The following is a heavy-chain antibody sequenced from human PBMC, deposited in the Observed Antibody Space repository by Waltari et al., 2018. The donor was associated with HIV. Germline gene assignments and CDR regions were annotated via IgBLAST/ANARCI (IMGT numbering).Heavy chain of an antibody. CDR1: GFTFSTYG. J-gene: IGHJ4*01. D-gene: IGHD5-18*01. Sequence: EVLLVESGGGLVKPGGSLRLSCAASGFTFSTYGMTWVRQAPGKVLGWVSSISGSTTYLYYADSVKGRFTISRDNAKDSLYLQMNSLRAEDTAVYYCARRVSGYIYDFFDLWGQGTLVTVSS. CDR3: ARRVSGYIYDFFDL. CDR2: ISGSTTYL. V-gene: IGHV3-21*02.